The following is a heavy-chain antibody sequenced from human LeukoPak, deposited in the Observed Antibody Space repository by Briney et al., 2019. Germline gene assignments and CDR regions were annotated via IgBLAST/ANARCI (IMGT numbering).Heavy chain of an antibody. CDR2: IKSQIDGGTT. CDR3: ATRIMITFGGVIVYYYFDY. V-gene: IGHV3-15*01. CDR1: GFTFSNAW. J-gene: IGHJ4*02. Sequence: GGSLRLSCAASGFTFSNAWMSWVRQAPGKGLEWVGRIKSQIDGGTTDYAAPVRGRFTISRDDSKDTVYLQMNSLKTEDTAVYYCATRIMITFGGVIVYYYFDYWGQGTLVTVSS. D-gene: IGHD3-16*02.